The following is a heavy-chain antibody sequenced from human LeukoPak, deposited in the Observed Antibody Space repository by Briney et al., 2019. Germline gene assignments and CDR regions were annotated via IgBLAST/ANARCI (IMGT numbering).Heavy chain of an antibody. CDR3: VRLLGGCIGTSCFRSFHD. CDR1: GYSFTSYW. D-gene: IGHD2-2*01. CDR2: IYPGDSDT. J-gene: IGHJ1*01. V-gene: IGHV5-51*01. Sequence: GESLKISCKGSGYSFTSYWIGWVRQMPGKGLEWMGIIYPGDSDTRYSPSFQGQVTISADKSISTAYLQWSSLKASDTALYYCVRLLGGCIGTSCFRSFHDWGQGTLVTVSS.